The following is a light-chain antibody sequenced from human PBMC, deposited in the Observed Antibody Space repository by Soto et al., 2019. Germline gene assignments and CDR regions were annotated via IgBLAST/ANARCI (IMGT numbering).Light chain of an antibody. V-gene: IGKV3-20*01. CDR1: QTATNNF. J-gene: IGKJ5*01. CDR3: QQHGGSPIT. Sequence: EIVLTQSPGTLSLSPGQRATLSCRASQTATNNFLAWHQQKPGQTPRLLIYGASSRATGTPDRFSGSGSGTDFTLTISRLEPEDFAVYYCQQHGGSPITFGQGTRLE. CDR2: GAS.